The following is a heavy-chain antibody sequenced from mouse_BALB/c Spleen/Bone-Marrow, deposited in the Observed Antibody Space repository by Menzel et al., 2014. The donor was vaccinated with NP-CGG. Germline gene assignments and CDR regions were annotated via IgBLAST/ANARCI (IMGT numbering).Heavy chain of an antibody. CDR1: GYAFSTSW. CDR2: IYPGDGDT. CDR3: ARRGGNPSFDY. D-gene: IGHD2-1*01. V-gene: IGHV1-82*01. Sequence: QVQLQQSGPELVKPGASVKISCKASGYAFSTSWMNWVKQRPGQGLEWIGRIYPGDGDTNYNGKFKGKATLTADKSSSTAYMQLSSLTSVDSAVYFCARRGGNPSFDYWGQGTTLTVSS. J-gene: IGHJ2*01.